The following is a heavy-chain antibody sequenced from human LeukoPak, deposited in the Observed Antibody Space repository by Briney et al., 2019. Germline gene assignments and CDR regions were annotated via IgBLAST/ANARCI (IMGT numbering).Heavy chain of an antibody. Sequence: AGGSLRLSCAASGFTFSSYAMSWVRQAPGKGLEWVSAISGSGGSTYYADSVKGRFTISRDNSKNTLYLQMNSLRAEDTAVYYCAKVGNSDWLSNPSLDYWGQGTLVTVSS. V-gene: IGHV3-23*01. J-gene: IGHJ4*02. CDR3: AKVGNSDWLSNPSLDY. D-gene: IGHD3-9*01. CDR1: GFTFSSYA. CDR2: ISGSGGST.